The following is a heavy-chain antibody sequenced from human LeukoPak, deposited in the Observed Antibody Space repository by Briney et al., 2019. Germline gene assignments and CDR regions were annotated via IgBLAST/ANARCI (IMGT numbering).Heavy chain of an antibody. J-gene: IGHJ6*02. CDR2: IVPIFGTA. CDR3: AREGSQPFYGMDV. V-gene: IGHV1-69*13. CDR1: GGTFSSYA. D-gene: IGHD3-10*01. Sequence: GASVKVSCKASGGTFSSYAISWVRQAPGQGLEWMGGIVPIFGTANYAQKFRGRVTITADESTSTAYMELSSLRSEDTAVYYCAREGSQPFYGMDVWGQGTTVTVSS.